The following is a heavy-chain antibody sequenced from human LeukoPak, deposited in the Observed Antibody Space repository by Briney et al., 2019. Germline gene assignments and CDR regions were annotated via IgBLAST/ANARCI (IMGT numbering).Heavy chain of an antibody. Sequence: GGSLRLSCATSGFTFSNYAMSWVRQAPGKGLEWVSGISGGAGTPYYADSVKGRFTISRDNSKNTLYLQMSSLRAEDTAAYYCAKRRTTVITMDYFDYWGQGTLVTVSS. J-gene: IGHJ4*02. CDR2: ISGGAGTP. V-gene: IGHV3-23*01. D-gene: IGHD4-17*01. CDR3: AKRRTTVITMDYFDY. CDR1: GFTFSNYA.